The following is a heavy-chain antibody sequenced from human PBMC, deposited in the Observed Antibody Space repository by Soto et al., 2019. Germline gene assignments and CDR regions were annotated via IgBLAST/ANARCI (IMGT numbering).Heavy chain of an antibody. CDR2: VDSDGSGT. CDR1: GITFSGYW. Sequence: EVQLVESGGGSVQPGGSLRLSCVASGITFSGYWMHWVRQVPGKGLVWVARVDSDGSGTSYADSVKGRFTISRDNAKNTLYLQMKSLRGEDTAVYYCATVFENWGQGIPVTVSS. J-gene: IGHJ4*02. V-gene: IGHV3-74*01. CDR3: ATVFEN.